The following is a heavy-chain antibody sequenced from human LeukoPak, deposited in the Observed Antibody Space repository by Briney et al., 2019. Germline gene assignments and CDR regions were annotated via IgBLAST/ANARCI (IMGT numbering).Heavy chain of an antibody. CDR3: ARDSFSAAAGRYGMDV. CDR2: IYYSGST. CDR1: GGSVSSGSCY. Sequence: SETLSPTCTVSGGSVSSGSCYWRWLRQPPGKGLEWIGYIYYSGSTNYNPSLKSRVTISVDTSKNQFSLKVSSVTAADTAVYYCARDSFSAAAGRYGMDVWGKGTTVTVSS. V-gene: IGHV4-61*01. J-gene: IGHJ6*04. D-gene: IGHD6-13*01.